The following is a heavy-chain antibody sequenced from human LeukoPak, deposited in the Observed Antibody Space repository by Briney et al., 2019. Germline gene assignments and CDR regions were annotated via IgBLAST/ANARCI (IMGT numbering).Heavy chain of an antibody. Sequence: SVKVSCKASGGTFSSYAISWVRQAPGQGLEWMGGIIPIFGTANYAQKFQGRVTITTDESTSTAYMELGSLRSEDTAVYYCASHLEAGAFDIWGQGTMVTVSS. CDR1: GGTFSSYA. J-gene: IGHJ3*02. CDR2: IIPIFGTA. CDR3: ASHLEAGAFDI. V-gene: IGHV1-69*05.